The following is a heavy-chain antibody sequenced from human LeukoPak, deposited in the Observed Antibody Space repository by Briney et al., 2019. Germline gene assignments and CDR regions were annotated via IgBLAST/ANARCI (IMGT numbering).Heavy chain of an antibody. Sequence: GGSLRLSCAASGFTFSSYAMSWVRQAPGKGLEWVSAISGSGGSTYYADSVKGRFTISRDNSKNTLYLQMNSLRAEDTAVYYSAKNVVATASTGWFDPWGQGTLVTVSS. CDR3: AKNVVATASTGWFDP. CDR1: GFTFSSYA. J-gene: IGHJ5*02. V-gene: IGHV3-23*01. CDR2: ISGSGGST. D-gene: IGHD5-12*01.